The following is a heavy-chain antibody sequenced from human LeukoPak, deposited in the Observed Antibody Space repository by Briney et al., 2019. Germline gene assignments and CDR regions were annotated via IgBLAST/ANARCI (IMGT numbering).Heavy chain of an antibody. J-gene: IGHJ4*02. CDR2: IHYTGGT. D-gene: IGHD5-12*01. CDR3: ARDRGADCSRNSCYEY. Sequence: GSLRLSCAASAFTFSNYAMSWVRQAPGKGLEWIGSIHYTGGTYYNPSLKSRVTISLDTSKNQFSLKLSSVTAADTAVYYCARDRGADCSRNSCYEYWGQGALVTVSS. CDR1: AFTFSNYA. V-gene: IGHV4-39*07.